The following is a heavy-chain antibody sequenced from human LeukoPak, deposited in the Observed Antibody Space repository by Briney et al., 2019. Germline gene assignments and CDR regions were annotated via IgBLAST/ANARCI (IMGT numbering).Heavy chain of an antibody. V-gene: IGHV4-59*01. CDR3: ARGYDILTGYFDY. D-gene: IGHD3-9*01. CDR2: IYYSGST. CDR1: GGSISSYY. J-gene: IGHJ4*02. Sequence: SETLSLTCTVSGGSISSYYWSWIRQPPGKGLEWIGYIYYSGSTNYNPSLKSRVTISVDTSKNQFSLKLSSVTAADTAVYYCARGYDILTGYFDYWGQGTLVTVSS.